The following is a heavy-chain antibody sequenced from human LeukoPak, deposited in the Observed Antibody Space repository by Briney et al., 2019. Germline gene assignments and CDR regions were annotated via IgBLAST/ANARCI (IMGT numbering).Heavy chain of an antibody. CDR2: ISDSGGST. CDR3: AKERWSGYSHGCEDY. V-gene: IGHV3-23*01. Sequence: PGGSLRLSCAASGFTFSSYAMTWVRQAPGKGLDWVSGISDSGGSTHYADSVKGRFTISRDNSKNTLYLEMNSLRAEDTAVYYCAKERWSGYSHGCEDYWGQGTLVTVSS. J-gene: IGHJ4*02. D-gene: IGHD5-18*01. CDR1: GFTFSSYA.